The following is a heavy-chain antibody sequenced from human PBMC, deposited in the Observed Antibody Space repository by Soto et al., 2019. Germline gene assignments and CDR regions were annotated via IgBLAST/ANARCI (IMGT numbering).Heavy chain of an antibody. J-gene: IGHJ5*02. Sequence: PGGSLRLSCATSGFTFSTYSRNWVRQAPGKGLEWLAYIDSSSTTIYYADSVKGRFTISRDDAKNSLFLQMNSLRVEDTAVYHCARPSYFYDSSGYVLDPWGQGTLVTVSS. CDR3: ARPSYFYDSSGYVLDP. CDR1: GFTFSTYS. D-gene: IGHD3-22*01. V-gene: IGHV3-48*01. CDR2: IDSSSTTI.